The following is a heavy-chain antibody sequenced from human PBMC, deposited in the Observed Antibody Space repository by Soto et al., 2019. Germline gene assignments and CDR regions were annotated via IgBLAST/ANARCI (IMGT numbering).Heavy chain of an antibody. J-gene: IGHJ4*02. CDR2: IDPSDSQT. V-gene: IGHV5-10-1*01. CDR3: ARQIYDSDTGPNFQYYFDS. CDR1: GYSLAGYC. Sequence: GESLKISCKGSGYSLAGYCITWVRQKPGKGLEWMGRIDPSDSQTYYSPSFRGHVTIAVTKSVTTVFLQWSSLRASDTAMYYCARQIYDSDTGPNFQYYFDSWGQGTPVTVSS. D-gene: IGHD3-22*01.